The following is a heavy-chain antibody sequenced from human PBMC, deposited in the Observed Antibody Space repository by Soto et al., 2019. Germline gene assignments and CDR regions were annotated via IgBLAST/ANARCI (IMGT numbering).Heavy chain of an antibody. V-gene: IGHV3-72*01. J-gene: IGHJ4*02. D-gene: IGHD3-16*01. Sequence: EVQLVESGGGLVQPGGSLRLSCAASGFTFSDYYVDWVRQVPGKGLEWVGRTRNKANSYAPEYAESVKGRFTIYRDESKDSMYRQMNSLKTDDTAVYYGARDTGGSYDYWGQGALVTVSS. CDR1: GFTFSDYY. CDR3: ARDTGGSYDY. CDR2: TRNKANSYAP.